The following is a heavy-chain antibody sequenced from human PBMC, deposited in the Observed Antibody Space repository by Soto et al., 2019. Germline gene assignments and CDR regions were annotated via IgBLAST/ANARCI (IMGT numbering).Heavy chain of an antibody. D-gene: IGHD3-22*01. J-gene: IGHJ4*02. Sequence: EVQLVESGGGLVKPGGSLRLSCAASGFTFSNAWMNWVRQAPGKGLEWVGRIKSKTDGGTTDYAAPVKGRFTISRVDSINTLYLQMNSLKTEDTAVYYCTTSGGGYYDSSGYYPVDYWGQGTLVTVSS. CDR1: GFTFSNAW. V-gene: IGHV3-15*07. CDR3: TTSGGGYYDSSGYYPVDY. CDR2: IKSKTDGGTT.